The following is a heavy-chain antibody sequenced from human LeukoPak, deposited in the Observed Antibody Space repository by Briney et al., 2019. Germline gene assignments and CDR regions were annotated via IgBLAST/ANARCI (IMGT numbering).Heavy chain of an antibody. CDR3: ARVGCSGGSCYPHFPSKHFQH. CDR2: IYSGGST. D-gene: IGHD2-15*01. Sequence: GGSLRLSCAASGFTVRDNYMSWVRQAPGKGLEWVSVIYSGGSTYYADSVKGRFTISRDNSKNTLYLQMNSLRAEDTAVYYCARVGCSGGSCYPHFPSKHFQHWGQGTLVTVSS. CDR1: GFTVRDNY. J-gene: IGHJ1*01. V-gene: IGHV3-66*01.